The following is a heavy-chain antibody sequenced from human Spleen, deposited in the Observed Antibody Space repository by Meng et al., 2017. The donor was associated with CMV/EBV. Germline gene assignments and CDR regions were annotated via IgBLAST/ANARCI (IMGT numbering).Heavy chain of an antibody. CDR1: GFTFSSYS. CDR2: ISGSGGST. Sequence: GESLKISCAASGFTFSSYSMNWVRQAPGKGLEWVSSISGSGGSTYYADSVEGRFSISRDNSKNTLYLQMNSLRAEDTAVYYRAKDVRELGGIYYFDYWGQGTLVTVSS. J-gene: IGHJ4*02. D-gene: IGHD1-26*01. V-gene: IGHV3-23*01. CDR3: AKDVRELGGIYYFDY.